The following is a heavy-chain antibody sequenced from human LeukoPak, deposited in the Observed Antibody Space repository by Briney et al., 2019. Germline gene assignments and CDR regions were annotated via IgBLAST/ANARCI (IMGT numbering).Heavy chain of an antibody. CDR2: MNPNSGNT. Sequence: ASVKVSCKASGYTFTSYDINWVRQATGQGLEWMGWMNPNSGNTGYAQKFQGRVTMTRNTSISTAYMELSSLRSEDTAVYYCASNLGYCSGGSCSPLDAFDIWGQGTTVTVSS. CDR3: ASNLGYCSGGSCSPLDAFDI. J-gene: IGHJ3*02. V-gene: IGHV1-8*01. D-gene: IGHD2-15*01. CDR1: GYTFTSYD.